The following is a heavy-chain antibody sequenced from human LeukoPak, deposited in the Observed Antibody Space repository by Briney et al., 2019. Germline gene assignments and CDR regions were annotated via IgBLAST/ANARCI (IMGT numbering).Heavy chain of an antibody. Sequence: PGGSLRLSCAASGLTFSTYEMSWVRQAPGKGLEWVSYISSSGSAIFYSDSVKGRFTISRDNAKNSLHLQMNSLRVEDTAVYYCARGGGRGDYNEGYYFDYWGQGILVTVSS. D-gene: IGHD3-22*01. CDR2: ISSSGSAI. V-gene: IGHV3-48*03. CDR1: GLTFSTYE. CDR3: ARGGGRGDYNEGYYFDY. J-gene: IGHJ4*02.